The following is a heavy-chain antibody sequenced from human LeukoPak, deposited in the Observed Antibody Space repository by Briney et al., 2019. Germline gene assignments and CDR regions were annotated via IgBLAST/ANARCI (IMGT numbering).Heavy chain of an antibody. CDR3: ARVEPPATVDAFDI. Sequence: GASVKDSCKASGYTLTGYYMHWVRQAPGQGLEWMGWINPNSGGTNYAQKFQGRVTMTRDTSISTAYMELSRLRSDDTAVYYCARVEPPATVDAFDIWGQGTMVTVSS. CDR1: GYTLTGYY. CDR2: INPNSGGT. V-gene: IGHV1-2*02. J-gene: IGHJ3*02. D-gene: IGHD1-26*01.